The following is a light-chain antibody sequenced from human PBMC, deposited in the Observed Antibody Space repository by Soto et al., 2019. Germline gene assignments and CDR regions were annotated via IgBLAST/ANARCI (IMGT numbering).Light chain of an antibody. CDR2: EGH. V-gene: IGLV2-23*01. Sequence: QSALAQPASVSGSPGQSITISCTGASGYVGTYSLVSWYQQHPGKAPKVVIYEGHKRPSGVPDRFSGSTSVNTASLTISGLQTDDEADYYCCLYVGATTYVFGTGTKATV. CDR3: CLYVGATTYV. J-gene: IGLJ1*01. CDR1: SGYVGTYSL.